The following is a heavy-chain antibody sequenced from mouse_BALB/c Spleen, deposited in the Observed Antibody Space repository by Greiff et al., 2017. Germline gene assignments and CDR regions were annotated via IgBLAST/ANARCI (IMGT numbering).Heavy chain of an antibody. CDR3: AREAYDYDGAWFAY. V-gene: IGHV5-4*02. CDR1: GFTFSDYY. CDR2: ISDGGSYT. Sequence: EVKRVESGGGLVKPGGSLKLSCAASGFTFSDYYMYWVRQTPEKRLEWVATISDGGSYTYYPDSVKGRFTISRDNAKNNLYLQMSSLKSEDTAMYYCAREAYDYDGAWFAYWGQGTLVTVSA. J-gene: IGHJ3*01. D-gene: IGHD2-4*01.